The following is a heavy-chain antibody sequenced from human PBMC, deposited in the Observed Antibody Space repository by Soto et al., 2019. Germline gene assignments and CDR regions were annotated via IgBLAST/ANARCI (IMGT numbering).Heavy chain of an antibody. J-gene: IGHJ2*01. V-gene: IGHV3-13*01. D-gene: IGHD2-15*01. CDR1: GFSFGDHD. CDR2: IGTVGDS. Sequence: EEQLVESGGGLEQPGGSLKLSCAASGFSFGDHDMHWVRQRTGGGLEWVSAIGTVGDSYFSGSVKGRFTISRENATNSLQLLISDVRVDDTAVYYCAMWPSCNTFTRHRIWHFDLWGRGTLVTVSS. CDR3: AMWPSCNTFTRHRIWHFDL.